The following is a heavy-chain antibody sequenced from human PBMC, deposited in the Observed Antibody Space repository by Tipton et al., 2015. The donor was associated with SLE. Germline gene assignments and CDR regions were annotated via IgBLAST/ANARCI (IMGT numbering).Heavy chain of an antibody. CDR1: GGSISSSSYY. D-gene: IGHD3-10*01. Sequence: TLSLTCTVSGGSISSSSYYWGWIRQPPGKGLEWIGSIYYSGSTYYNPSLKSRVTISVDRSKNQFSLKLSSVTAADTAVYYCASSRRAGRRAYDAFDIWGQGTMVTVSS. J-gene: IGHJ3*02. CDR3: ASSRRAGRRAYDAFDI. CDR2: IYYSGST. V-gene: IGHV4-39*07.